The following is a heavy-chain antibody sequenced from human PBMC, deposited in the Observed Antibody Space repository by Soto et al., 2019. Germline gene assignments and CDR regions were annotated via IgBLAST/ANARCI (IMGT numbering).Heavy chain of an antibody. CDR3: AKDMKWGGMTTIHYFDS. J-gene: IGHJ4*02. Sequence: PGGSLRLSCVPSGFTADDYAMHWVRQAPGKGLEWVSGISSNSDTIDYADSVKGRFTISRDNAKNSLFLQMNSLRPEDTALYYCAKDMKWGGMTTIHYFDSWGQGT. D-gene: IGHD4-17*01. CDR2: ISSNSDTI. CDR1: GFTADDYA. V-gene: IGHV3-9*02.